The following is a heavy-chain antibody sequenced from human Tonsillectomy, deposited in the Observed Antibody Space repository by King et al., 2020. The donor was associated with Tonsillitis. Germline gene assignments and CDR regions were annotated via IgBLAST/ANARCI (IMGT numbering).Heavy chain of an antibody. CDR1: GFTFSSYA. Sequence: VQLVQSGGGLVQPGGSLRLSCAASGFTFSSYAMSWVRQAPGKGLEWVSAISGSGGSTYYADSVKGRFTISRDNSNNTLYLQMNSLRAEDTAVYYCAKPVDTYCSSTSCYDITGGGWFDPWGQGTLVTVSS. CDR3: AKPVDTYCSSTSCYDITGGGWFDP. CDR2: ISGSGGST. D-gene: IGHD2-2*01. J-gene: IGHJ5*02. V-gene: IGHV3-23*04.